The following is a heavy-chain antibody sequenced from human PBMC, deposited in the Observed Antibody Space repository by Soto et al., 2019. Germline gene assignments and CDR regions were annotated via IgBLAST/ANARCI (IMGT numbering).Heavy chain of an antibody. CDR1: GYSFISYW. CDR2: IYPGDSDT. D-gene: IGHD3-10*01. J-gene: IGHJ6*02. CDR3: ARLGGSGSYFYYYYYGMDV. V-gene: IGHV5-51*01. Sequence: PGESLKISCKGSGYSFISYWIGWVRQMPGKGLEWMGIIYPGDSDTRYSPSFQGQVTISADKSISTAYLQWSSLKASDTAMYYCARLGGSGSYFYYYYYGMDVWGQGTTVTVSS.